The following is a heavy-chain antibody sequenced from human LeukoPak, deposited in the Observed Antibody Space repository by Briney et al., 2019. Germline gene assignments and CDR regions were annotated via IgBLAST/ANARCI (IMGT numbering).Heavy chain of an antibody. CDR1: GDSVSNKSAA. Sequence: SQTLSLTCAISGDSVSNKSAAWNWIRQSPSRGFEWLGRTYYRSKWYSVYAGSVKSRITINPDTSKNQFSLQLKSVTPEDTAVYYCARSRAYDYHFDNWGQGTLVTVSS. CDR3: ARSRAYDYHFDN. D-gene: IGHD5-12*01. V-gene: IGHV6-1*01. J-gene: IGHJ4*02. CDR2: TYYRSKWYS.